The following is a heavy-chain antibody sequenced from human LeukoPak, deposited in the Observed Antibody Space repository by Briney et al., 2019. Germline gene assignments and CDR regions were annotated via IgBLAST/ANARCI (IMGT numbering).Heavy chain of an antibody. CDR3: ASTYYDFWSGYNRQKQDAFDI. D-gene: IGHD3-3*01. CDR2: INPNSGGT. J-gene: IGHJ3*02. CDR1: GYTFTDYY. Sequence: GASVKLSCKASGYTFTDYYVHWVRQAPGQGLEGMGWINPNSGGTNYAQTFQGRVAMTRDTSISTAYMDLSRLRSDDTAVYYCASTYYDFWSGYNRQKQDAFDIWGQGTMVTVSS. V-gene: IGHV1-2*02.